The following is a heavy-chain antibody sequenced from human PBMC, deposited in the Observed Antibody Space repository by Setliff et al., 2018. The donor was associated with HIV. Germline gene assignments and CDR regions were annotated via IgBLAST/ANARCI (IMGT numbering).Heavy chain of an antibody. V-gene: IGHV1-18*01. Sequence: ASVKVSCKASGYSFVNYHIIWVRQAPGQGLEWVGSISASSVNTNLTQGRVTMTTDTSTRTAYMELRSLRSDDTAVYYCARVPVSSYYHYMNVWGKGTTVTVSS. CDR1: GYSFVNYH. CDR3: ARVPVSSYYHYMNV. J-gene: IGHJ6*03. D-gene: IGHD6-13*01. CDR2: ISASSVNT.